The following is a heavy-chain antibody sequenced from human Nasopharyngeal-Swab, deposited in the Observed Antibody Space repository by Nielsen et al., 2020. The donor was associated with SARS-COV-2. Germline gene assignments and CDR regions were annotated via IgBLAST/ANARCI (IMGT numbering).Heavy chain of an antibody. V-gene: IGHV3-23*01. Sequence: GESLKISCAASGFTFSSYSMSWLRQAPGKGLEWVATITGNGDTTYYADSVKGRFTISKDNAKNTMYLQMNSLRVDDTAMYFCAKDRSGETGTVGADWGQGTLVTVSS. CDR1: GFTFSSYS. J-gene: IGHJ4*02. CDR2: ITGNGDTT. CDR3: AKDRSGETGTVGAD. D-gene: IGHD1-7*01.